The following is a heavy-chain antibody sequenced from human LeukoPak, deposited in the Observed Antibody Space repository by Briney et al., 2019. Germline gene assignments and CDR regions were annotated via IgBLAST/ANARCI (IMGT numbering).Heavy chain of an antibody. J-gene: IGHJ4*02. Sequence: SETLSLTCTVSGGSISSYYWSWIRQPPGKGLEWIGYIYYSGSTNHNPSLKSRVTISVDTSKNQFSLKLSSVTAADTAVYYCARKDGAALNYWGQGTLVTVSS. V-gene: IGHV4-59*01. D-gene: IGHD5-24*01. CDR3: ARKDGAALNY. CDR1: GGSISSYY. CDR2: IYYSGST.